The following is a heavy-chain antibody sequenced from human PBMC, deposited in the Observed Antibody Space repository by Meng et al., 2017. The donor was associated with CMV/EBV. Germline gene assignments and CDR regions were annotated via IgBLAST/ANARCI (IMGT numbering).Heavy chain of an antibody. CDR2: IYYSGST. Sequence: GSLRPSCTVSGGSVSSGSYYWSWIRQPPGKGLERIGYIYYSGSTNYNPSLKSRVTISVDTSKNQFSLKLSSVTAADTAVYYCAGDSQTPGIAAVGPVDYYYGMDVWGQGTTVTVSS. V-gene: IGHV4-61*01. D-gene: IGHD6-13*01. CDR1: GGSVSSGSYY. CDR3: AGDSQTPGIAAVGPVDYYYGMDV. J-gene: IGHJ6*02.